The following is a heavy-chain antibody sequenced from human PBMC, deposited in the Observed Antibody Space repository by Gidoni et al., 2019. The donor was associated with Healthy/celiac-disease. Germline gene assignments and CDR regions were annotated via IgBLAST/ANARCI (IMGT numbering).Heavy chain of an antibody. V-gene: IGHV2-5*02. CDR3: AHIGWGSYYSSNWFDP. Sequence: QITLKESGPTLVKPTQTRTLTCTFSGFSLSTSGVGVGWIRQPPGKALEWLALIYWDDDKRYSPSLKSRLTITKDTSKNQVVLTMTNMDPVDTATYYCAHIGWGSYYSSNWFDPWGQGTLVTVSS. CDR2: IYWDDDK. CDR1: GFSLSTSGVG. J-gene: IGHJ5*02. D-gene: IGHD3-10*01.